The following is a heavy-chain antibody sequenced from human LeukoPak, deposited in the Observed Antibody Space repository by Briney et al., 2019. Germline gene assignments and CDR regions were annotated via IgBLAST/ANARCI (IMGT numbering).Heavy chain of an antibody. CDR3: AREIVVRGAPGLDY. CDR2: ISSSSSYT. CDR1: GFTFSSYS. J-gene: IGHJ4*02. V-gene: IGHV3-21*01. D-gene: IGHD3-10*01. Sequence: GGSLRLSCAASGFTFSSYSMNWVRQAPGKGLEWVSSISSSSSYTYYADSVKGRFTISRDNAKNSLYLQMNSLRAEDTAVYYCAREIVVRGAPGLDYWGQGTLVTVSS.